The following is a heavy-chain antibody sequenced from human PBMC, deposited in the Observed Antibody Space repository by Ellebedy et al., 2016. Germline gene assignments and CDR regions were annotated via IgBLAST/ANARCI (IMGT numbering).Heavy chain of an antibody. J-gene: IGHJ4*02. CDR1: GFTFRNFF. V-gene: IGHV3-23*01. D-gene: IGHD4-17*01. Sequence: GGSLRLXXVASGFTFRNFFMSWVRQAPGGGLEWVSTISAGGDITFSADSVKGRFTISRDNFKNSVYLRMNSLRVEDTAVYYCRQGHYADLWGQGTLVTVSS. CDR3: RQGHYADL. CDR2: ISAGGDIT.